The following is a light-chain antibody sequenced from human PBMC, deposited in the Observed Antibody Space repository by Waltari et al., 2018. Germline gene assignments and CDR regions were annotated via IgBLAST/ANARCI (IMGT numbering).Light chain of an antibody. CDR1: QSVRNY. J-gene: IGKJ1*01. Sequence: EIVLTQAPGPVSLSPGDRATLSCWASQSVRNYLAWYQQKPGQAPRLLIYHASTRATGIPDRFSASGSGTDFSLTISRLEPEDFAVYYCQQYVESPATFGQGTKVEIK. CDR2: HAS. V-gene: IGKV3-20*01. CDR3: QQYVESPAT.